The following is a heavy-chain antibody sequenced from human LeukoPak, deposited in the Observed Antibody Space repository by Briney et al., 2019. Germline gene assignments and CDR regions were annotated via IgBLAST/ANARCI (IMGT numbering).Heavy chain of an antibody. D-gene: IGHD4-17*01. Sequence: GGSLRLSCEVSGFIFMNYHVNWVRQAPGKGLEWVGRIESKIDGGRTDYAAAVKGRFTISRDDSKNILFLHMNGLNTEDTAVYYCTTVSPYGDYLYYFDFWGLGTLVTVSS. J-gene: IGHJ4*02. V-gene: IGHV3-15*04. CDR2: IESKIDGGRT. CDR1: GFIFMNYH. CDR3: TTVSPYGDYLYYFDF.